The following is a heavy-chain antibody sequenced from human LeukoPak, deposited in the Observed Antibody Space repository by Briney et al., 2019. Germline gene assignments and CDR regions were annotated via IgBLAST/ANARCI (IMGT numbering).Heavy chain of an antibody. CDR2: INHSGST. D-gene: IGHD2-2*01. V-gene: IGHV4-34*01. Sequence: SETLSLTCAVYGVSFSGYDWSWIRQPPGKGLEWIGEINHSGSTNYNPSLKSRVTISVDTSKNQFSLKLSSVTAADTAAYYCARNKGHQLSQSWSAPRGPRTLVTVSS. J-gene: IGHJ5*02. CDR1: GVSFSGYD. CDR3: ARNKGHQLSQSWSAP.